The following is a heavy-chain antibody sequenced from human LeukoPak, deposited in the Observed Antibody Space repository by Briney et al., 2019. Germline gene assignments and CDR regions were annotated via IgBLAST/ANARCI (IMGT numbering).Heavy chain of an antibody. V-gene: IGHV4-4*07. D-gene: IGHD3-3*01. CDR2: IYTSGTT. J-gene: IGHJ5*02. Sequence: SETLSLTCTVSSGSISSYYWSWIRQPAGKGLEWIGRIYTSGTTNYNPSLKSRVTMSLDTSKNQFSLKLSSVTAADTAVYYFAKSFLEWNKWFDPRGQGTLV. CDR3: AKSFLEWNKWFDP. CDR1: SGSISSYY.